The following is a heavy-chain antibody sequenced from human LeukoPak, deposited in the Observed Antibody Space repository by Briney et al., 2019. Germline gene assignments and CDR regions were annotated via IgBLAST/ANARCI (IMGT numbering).Heavy chain of an antibody. D-gene: IGHD3-10*01. V-gene: IGHV3-23*01. Sequence: PGGSLRLSCAASGFTFSSYAMSWVRQAPGKGLEWVSAISGSGGSTYYADSVKGRFTISRDNSKNTLYLQMNSLRAEDTAVYYCARGRFDTYYFDYWGRGTLVTVSS. CDR1: GFTFSSYA. CDR2: ISGSGGST. CDR3: ARGRFDTYYFDY. J-gene: IGHJ4*02.